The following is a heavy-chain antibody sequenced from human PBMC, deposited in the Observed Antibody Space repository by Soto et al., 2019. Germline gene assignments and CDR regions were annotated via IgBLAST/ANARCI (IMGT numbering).Heavy chain of an antibody. J-gene: IGHJ5*02. CDR3: ASSAGGEFDP. D-gene: IGHD2-21*01. CDR1: GGSISNYF. V-gene: IGHV4-59*01. CDR2: IYSSGST. Sequence: QVQLQESGPGLVKPSETLSLTCTVSGGSISNYFWSWIRQPPGKGLEWIGYIYSSGSTNYNPSLKSRVTISLDTSNNHLGLKLSTATVADTAGYYCASSAGGEFDPWGQGTLVTVSS.